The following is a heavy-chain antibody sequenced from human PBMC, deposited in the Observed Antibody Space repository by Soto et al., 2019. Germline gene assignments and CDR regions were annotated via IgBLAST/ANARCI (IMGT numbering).Heavy chain of an antibody. Sequence: TLSLTCAVSGGSTSSGGYSWSWIRQPPGKGLEWIGYIYHSGSTYYNPSLKSRVTISVDRSKNQFSLKLSSVTAADTAVYYCASTQYGGKSSGAFDIWGQGTMVT. J-gene: IGHJ3*02. D-gene: IGHD2-15*01. CDR3: ASTQYGGKSSGAFDI. CDR2: IYHSGST. CDR1: GGSTSSGGYS. V-gene: IGHV4-30-2*01.